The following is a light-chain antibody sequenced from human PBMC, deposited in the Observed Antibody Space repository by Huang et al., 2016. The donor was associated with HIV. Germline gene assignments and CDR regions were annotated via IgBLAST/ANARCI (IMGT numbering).Light chain of an antibody. CDR3: QQYNYWPPIT. V-gene: IGKV3-15*01. Sequence: EIVMTQSPATMCVSPGERATLSCRASQSVGSNLAWYQQKPGQAPRLLIYGASTRATGIPVRFSCSGSGTEFTLTISSLQSEDFAVYYCQQYNYWPPITFGQGTRLENK. J-gene: IGKJ5*01. CDR1: QSVGSN. CDR2: GAS.